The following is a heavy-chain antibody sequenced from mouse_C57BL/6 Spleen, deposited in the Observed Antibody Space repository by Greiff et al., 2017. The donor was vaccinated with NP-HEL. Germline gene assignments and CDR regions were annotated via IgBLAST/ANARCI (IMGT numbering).Heavy chain of an antibody. D-gene: IGHD2-4*01. J-gene: IGHJ2*01. Sequence: VQLQQPGAELVRPGSSVKLSCKASGYTFTSYWMHWVKQRPIQGLEWIGNIDPSDSESHYNQKFKDKATLTVDKSSSTAYMQLSSLTSEDAAVYYCARGITPFDYWGQGTTLTVSS. CDR3: ARGITPFDY. CDR2: IDPSDSES. V-gene: IGHV1-52*01. CDR1: GYTFTSYW.